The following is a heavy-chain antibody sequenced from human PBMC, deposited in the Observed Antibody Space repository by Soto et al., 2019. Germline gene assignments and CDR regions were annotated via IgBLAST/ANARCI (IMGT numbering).Heavy chain of an antibody. V-gene: IGHV3-30*18. D-gene: IGHD6-13*01. CDR2: ISPDGSDK. CDR1: GFTFNTYG. J-gene: IGHJ5*02. CDR3: AKDGVAATGTWWFDP. Sequence: PGGSLRLSCAASGFTFNTYGMNWVRQAPGKGLEWVALISPDGSDKSYTDSVKGRFAVSRDNSKNTLYLQMNSLRPEGTAVYYCAKDGVAATGTWWFDPWGQGTLVTVSS.